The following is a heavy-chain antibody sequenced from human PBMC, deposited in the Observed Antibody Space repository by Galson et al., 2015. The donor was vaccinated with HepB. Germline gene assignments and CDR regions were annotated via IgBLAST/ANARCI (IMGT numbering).Heavy chain of an antibody. Sequence: CAISGDSVSSNSAAWNWIRQSPSRGLEWLGRTYYRSKWYSDYAVSVKSRITINPDTSKNQFSLQLNSVTPENTAVYYCARTTAAGIEFQHWGQGTLVTVSS. V-gene: IGHV6-1*01. CDR3: ARTTAAGIEFQH. J-gene: IGHJ1*01. D-gene: IGHD6-13*01. CDR1: GDSVSSNSAA. CDR2: TYYRSKWYS.